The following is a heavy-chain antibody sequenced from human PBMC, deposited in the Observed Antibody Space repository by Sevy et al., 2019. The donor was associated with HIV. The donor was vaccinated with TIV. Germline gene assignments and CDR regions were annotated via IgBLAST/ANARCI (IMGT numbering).Heavy chain of an antibody. J-gene: IGHJ6*02. D-gene: IGHD1-1*01. CDR3: AREEPTTGTTARYYYYGVDV. Sequence: ASVKVSCKASGYTFTGYYIHWVRQAPGQGLEWMGRINPNTGGTTYAQKFQGRVTMTRDTSINTAYMELGSLRSDDTAGYFCAREEPTTGTTARYYYYGVDVWGQGTTVTVSS. CDR1: GYTFTGYY. CDR2: INPNTGGT. V-gene: IGHV1-2*06.